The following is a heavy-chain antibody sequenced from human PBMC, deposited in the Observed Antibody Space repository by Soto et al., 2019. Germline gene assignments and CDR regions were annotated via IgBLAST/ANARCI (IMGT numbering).Heavy chain of an antibody. D-gene: IGHD6-13*01. Sequence: PGGSLRLSCAASGFTFDDYAMHWVRQAPGKGLEWVSSISWNSGNIDYADSVRGRFTISRDNAKNSLYLQMNSLRGEDTALYYCAKGRTWFYFDDWGQGTLVTVSS. V-gene: IGHV3-9*01. CDR1: GFTFDDYA. CDR2: ISWNSGNI. J-gene: IGHJ4*02. CDR3: AKGRTWFYFDD.